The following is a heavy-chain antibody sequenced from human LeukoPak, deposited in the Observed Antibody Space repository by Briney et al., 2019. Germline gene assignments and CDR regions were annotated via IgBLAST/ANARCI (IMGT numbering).Heavy chain of an antibody. V-gene: IGHV3-21*01. CDR1: GFTFSSYS. D-gene: IGHD6-6*01. J-gene: IGHJ4*02. CDR2: ISSSSSYI. Sequence: PGGSLRLSCAASGFTFSSYSMNWVRQAPGKGLEWVSSISSSSSYIYYADSVKGRFTISRDNAKNSLHLQMNSLRAEDAAVYYCAREDHYSSSYDYWGQGTLVTVSS. CDR3: AREDHYSSSYDY.